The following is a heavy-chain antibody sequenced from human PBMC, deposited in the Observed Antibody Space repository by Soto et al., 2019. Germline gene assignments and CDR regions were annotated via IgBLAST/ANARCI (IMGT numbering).Heavy chain of an antibody. J-gene: IGHJ6*02. D-gene: IGHD2-21*02. Sequence: QVRLQESGPGLVKPSETLSLTCTVSGGSISRYYWSWIRQPPGQGLELIGYMYNTGSTIYNPSLKSRVTISVDTSKNQFSLKLNSVTAADTAVYYCARDLWGYCGADCYPLDVWGQGTTVTVSS. CDR2: MYNTGST. CDR3: ARDLWGYCGADCYPLDV. CDR1: GGSISRYY. V-gene: IGHV4-59*01.